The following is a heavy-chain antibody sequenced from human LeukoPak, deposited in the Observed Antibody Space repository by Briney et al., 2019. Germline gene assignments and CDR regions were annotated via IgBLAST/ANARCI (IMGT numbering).Heavy chain of an antibody. CDR2: ISYDGSNN. J-gene: IGHJ4*02. V-gene: IGHV3-30*03. CDR3: ARDRGNGAVAGTGFDY. D-gene: IGHD6-19*01. Sequence: GGSLRVSCAASGFTFSSYGMHWVRQAPGKGLEWVAVISYDGSNNYYADSVKGRFTISRDNSKNTLFLQMNSLRAEDTAVYYCARDRGNGAVAGTGFDYWGQGTLVTVFS. CDR1: GFTFSSYG.